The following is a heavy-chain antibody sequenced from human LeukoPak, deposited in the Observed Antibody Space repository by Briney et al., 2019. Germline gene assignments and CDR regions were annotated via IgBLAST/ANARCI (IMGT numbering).Heavy chain of an antibody. CDR1: GGSFSGYY. Sequence: SETLSLTCAVYGGSFSGYYWSWIRQPPGKGLEWIGEINHSGSTNYNPSLKSRVTISVDTSKNQFSLKLSSVTAADTAVYYCASSPTPYPPTRYQLLWVDPGGNWFDPWGQGTLVTVSS. J-gene: IGHJ5*02. V-gene: IGHV4-34*01. D-gene: IGHD2-2*01. CDR2: INHSGST. CDR3: ASSPTPYPPTRYQLLWVDPGGNWFDP.